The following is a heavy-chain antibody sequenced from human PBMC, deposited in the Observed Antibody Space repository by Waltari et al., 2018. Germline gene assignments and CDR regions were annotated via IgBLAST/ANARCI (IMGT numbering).Heavy chain of an antibody. CDR1: GYTFTSYA. CDR2: INAGNGNT. Sequence: QVQLVQSGAEVKKPGASVKVSCKASGYTFTSYAMHWVRQAPGQRLEWMGWINAGNGNTKYSQEFQGRVTITRDTSASTAYMELSSLRSEDMAVYYCARGMGAAAGFIAFDIWGQGTMVTVSS. D-gene: IGHD6-13*01. V-gene: IGHV1-3*03. CDR3: ARGMGAAAGFIAFDI. J-gene: IGHJ3*02.